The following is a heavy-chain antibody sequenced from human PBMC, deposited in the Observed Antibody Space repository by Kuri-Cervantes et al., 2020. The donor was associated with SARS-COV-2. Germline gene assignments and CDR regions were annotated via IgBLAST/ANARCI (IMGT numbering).Heavy chain of an antibody. V-gene: IGHV1-2*04. D-gene: IGHD1-1*01. CDR3: VRDGTVSLFDY. CDR1: GYTFTGYY. J-gene: IGHJ4*02. CDR2: INPNSGGT. Sequence: ASVKVSCKASGYTFTGYYMNWVRQAPGQGLEWMGWINPNSGGTNYAQKFQGWVTMTRDTSISTVYMELSRLRSDDTAVYYCVRDGTVSLFDYWGQGTLVTVSS.